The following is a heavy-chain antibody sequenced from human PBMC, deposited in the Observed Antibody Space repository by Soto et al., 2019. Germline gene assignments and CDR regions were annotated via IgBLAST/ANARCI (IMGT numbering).Heavy chain of an antibody. J-gene: IGHJ5*02. CDR2: ISSSDSTM. CDR1: GFTFSDYY. Sequence: QVHLVESGGGLVKPGGSLRLSCAASGFTFSDYYMSWIRQAPGKGLEWISYISSSDSTMYYADSVKGRFTISRDNAKNSLYLQTNSLSAEDTAVYYCARVRFSSSWSGWLDPWGQGTLVTVSS. CDR3: ARVRFSSSWSGWLDP. V-gene: IGHV3-11*01. D-gene: IGHD6-19*01.